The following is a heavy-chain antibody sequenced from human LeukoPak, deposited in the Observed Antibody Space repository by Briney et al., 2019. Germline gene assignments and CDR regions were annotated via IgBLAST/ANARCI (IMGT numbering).Heavy chain of an antibody. Sequence: GGSLRLSCAASGFTFSSYSMNWVRQAPGKGLEWVSYISSSSSTIYYADSVKGRFTISRDNAKNSVWLQMDNLRADDTAVYYCVRAHSYRYTSSWYYFDSWGQGALVTVPS. J-gene: IGHJ4*02. CDR3: VRAHSYRYTSSWYYFDS. V-gene: IGHV3-48*01. D-gene: IGHD6-13*01. CDR2: ISSSSSTI. CDR1: GFTFSSYS.